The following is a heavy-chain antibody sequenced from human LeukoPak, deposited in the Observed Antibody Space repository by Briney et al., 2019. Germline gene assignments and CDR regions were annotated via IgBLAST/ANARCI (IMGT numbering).Heavy chain of an antibody. CDR1: GVSISSSNSY. CDR3: ARRHDYYYGSGSHNNWFDP. D-gene: IGHD3-10*01. V-gene: IGHV4-39*07. J-gene: IGHJ5*02. CDR2: INHSGST. Sequence: SETLSLTCTVSGVSISSSNSYWGWIRQPPGKGLEWIGEINHSGSTNYNPSLKSRVTISVETSKNQFSLKLSSVTAADTAVYYCARRHDYYYGSGSHNNWFDPWGQGTLVTVSS.